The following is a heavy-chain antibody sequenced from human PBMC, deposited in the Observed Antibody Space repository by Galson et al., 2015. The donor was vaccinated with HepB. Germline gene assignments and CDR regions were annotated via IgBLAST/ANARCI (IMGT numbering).Heavy chain of an antibody. V-gene: IGHV3-74*01. D-gene: IGHD4-17*01. J-gene: IGHJ6*02. CDR3: AREPASVTTYYYYYGMDV. CDR2: INSDGSST. CDR1: GFTFSSYW. Sequence: SLRLSCAASGFTFSSYWMHWVRQAPGKGLVWVSRINSDGSSTSYADSVKGRFTISRDNAKSTLYLQMNSLRAEDTAVYYCAREPASVTTYYYYYGMDVWGQGTTVTVSS.